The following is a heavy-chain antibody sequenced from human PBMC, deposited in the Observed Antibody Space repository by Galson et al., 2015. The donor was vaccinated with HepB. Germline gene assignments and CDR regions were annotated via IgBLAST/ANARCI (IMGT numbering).Heavy chain of an antibody. J-gene: IGHJ3*02. CDR2: IRYDGSNK. V-gene: IGHV3-30*02. CDR1: GFTFSSYG. CDR3: AKERSMVRGADAFDI. D-gene: IGHD3-10*01. Sequence: SLRLSCAASGFTFSSYGMHWVRQAPGKGLEWVAFIRYDGSNKYYADSVKGRFTISRDNSKNTLYLQMNSLRAEDTAVYYCAKERSMVRGADAFDIWGQGTMVTVSS.